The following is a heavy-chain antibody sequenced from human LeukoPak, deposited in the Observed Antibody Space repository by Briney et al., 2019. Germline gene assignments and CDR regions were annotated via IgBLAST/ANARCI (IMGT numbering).Heavy chain of an antibody. CDR3: ARDSSVYYFDY. Sequence: SETLSLTCTFSGTSISSSYWSWIRQPPGRGLEWIAYIYYSGSTNYNPPLKSRVTISVDTSKNQFSLKLSSVTAADTAVYYCARDSSVYYFDYWGQGTLVTVSS. CDR2: IYYSGST. J-gene: IGHJ4*02. CDR1: GTSISSSY. V-gene: IGHV4-59*01. D-gene: IGHD3-22*01.